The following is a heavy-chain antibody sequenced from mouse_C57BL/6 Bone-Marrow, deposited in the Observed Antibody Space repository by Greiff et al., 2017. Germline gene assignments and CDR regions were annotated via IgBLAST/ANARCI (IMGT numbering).Heavy chain of an antibody. J-gene: IGHJ1*03. Sequence: QVQLQQPGTELVKPGASVKLSCKASGYTFTSYWMHWVKQRPGQGLEWIGNINPSNGGTNYNEKFKSKATLTVDKSSSPAYMQLSSLTSEDSAVYYCARDYYGSSPYWYFDVWGTGTTVTVSS. D-gene: IGHD1-1*01. CDR3: ARDYYGSSPYWYFDV. V-gene: IGHV1-53*01. CDR1: GYTFTSYW. CDR2: INPSNGGT.